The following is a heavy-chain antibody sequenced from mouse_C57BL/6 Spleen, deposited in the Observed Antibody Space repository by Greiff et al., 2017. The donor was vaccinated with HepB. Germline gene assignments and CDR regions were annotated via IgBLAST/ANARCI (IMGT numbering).Heavy chain of an antibody. D-gene: IGHD2-4*01. CDR2: IYPRDGST. V-gene: IGHV1-85*01. CDR1: GYTFTSYD. CDR3: ARNYDMVDY. J-gene: IGHJ2*01. Sequence: VQLQESGPELVKPGASVKLSCKASGYTFTSYDINWVKQRTGQGLEWLGWIYPRDGSTKYKEKFKGKARLTVDTSSSTAYMELHSLTADDAAVYFCARNYDMVDYWGQGTTLTVSS.